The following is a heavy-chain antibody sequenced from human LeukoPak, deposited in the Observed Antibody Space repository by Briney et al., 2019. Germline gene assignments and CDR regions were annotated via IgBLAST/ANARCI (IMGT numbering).Heavy chain of an antibody. CDR1: GGPISSYY. J-gene: IGHJ5*02. Sequence: SETLSLTCTVSGGPISSYYWSWIRQPPGKGLEWIGYIYTSGSTNYNPSLKSRVTISVDTSKNQFSLKLSSVTAADTAVYYCAIAVAGPGWFDPWGQGTLVTVSS. CDR2: IYTSGST. V-gene: IGHV4-4*09. CDR3: AIAVAGPGWFDP. D-gene: IGHD6-19*01.